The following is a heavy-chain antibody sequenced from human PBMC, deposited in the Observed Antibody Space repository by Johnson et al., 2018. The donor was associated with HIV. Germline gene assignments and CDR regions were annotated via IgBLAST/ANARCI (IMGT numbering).Heavy chain of an antibody. D-gene: IGHD3-22*01. CDR1: GFTFSSYA. J-gene: IGHJ3*02. CDR3: GGSYYYDSSGYYARNAFDI. CDR2: IRYDGSNK. Sequence: QVQLVESGGGLVQPGGSLRLSCAASGFTFSSYAMHWVRQAPGKGLEWVAFIRYDGSNKYYADSVKGRFTISRDNSKNTLYLQMNSLRAEDTAVYYCGGSYYYDSSGYYARNAFDIWGQGTMVTVSS. V-gene: IGHV3-30*02.